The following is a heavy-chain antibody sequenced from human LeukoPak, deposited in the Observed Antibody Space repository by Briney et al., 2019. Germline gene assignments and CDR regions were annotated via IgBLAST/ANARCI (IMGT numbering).Heavy chain of an antibody. CDR2: IYTSGST. V-gene: IGHV4-4*07. Sequence: SETLSLTCAVYGGSFSGYYWSWIRQPAGKGLEWIGRIYTSGSTNYNPSLKSRVTMSVDTSKNQFSLKLSSVTAADTAVYYCARDRSGYSYGYYFDYWGQGTLVTVSS. J-gene: IGHJ4*02. CDR3: ARDRSGYSYGYYFDY. CDR1: GGSFSGYY. D-gene: IGHD5-18*01.